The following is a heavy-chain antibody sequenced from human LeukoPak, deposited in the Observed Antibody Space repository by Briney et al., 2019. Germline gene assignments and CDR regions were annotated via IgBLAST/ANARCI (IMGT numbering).Heavy chain of an antibody. J-gene: IGHJ5*02. CDR1: GGSISSYY. V-gene: IGHV4-59*01. CDR3: ARHTVTQVGNWFDP. CDR2: IYYSGST. D-gene: IGHD4-17*01. Sequence: SETLSLTCTVSGGSISSYYWSWIRQPPGKGLEWIGCIYYSGSTNYNPSLKSRVTISVDTSKNQFSLKLSSVTAADTAVYYCARHTVTQVGNWFDPWGQGTLVTVSS.